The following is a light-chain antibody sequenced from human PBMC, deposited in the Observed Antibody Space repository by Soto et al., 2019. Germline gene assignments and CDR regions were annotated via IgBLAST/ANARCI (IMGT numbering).Light chain of an antibody. V-gene: IGKV3-20*01. CDR3: QQYGSSQWT. J-gene: IGKJ1*01. CDR1: KRVSSSY. CDR2: GAS. Sequence: DIVMTQSPATLSVSLGESVTLSCRASKRVSSSYLTWYQQKPGQAPRLLIYGASSRDTGIPDRFSGSGSGTDFTLTISRLEPEDFAVYYCQQYGSSQWTFGQGTKVDI.